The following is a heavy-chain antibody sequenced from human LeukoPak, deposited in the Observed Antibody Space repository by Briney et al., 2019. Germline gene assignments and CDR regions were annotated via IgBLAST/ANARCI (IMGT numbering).Heavy chain of an antibody. CDR2: IYTDGRT. D-gene: IGHD6-13*01. J-gene: IGHJ4*02. Sequence: GGSLRLSCAASGFTVSSNYMGWVRQAPGKGLEWVSVIYTDGRTYSADSRKGRFTLSRDNSKNTLYLQMSSLRAEDTAVYYCARRRAASWSFDSWGQGTLVTVSS. CDR1: GFTVSSNY. CDR3: ARRRAASWSFDS. V-gene: IGHV3-66*04.